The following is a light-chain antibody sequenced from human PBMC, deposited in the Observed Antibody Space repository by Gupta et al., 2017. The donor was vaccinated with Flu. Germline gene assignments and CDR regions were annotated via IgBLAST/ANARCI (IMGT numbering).Light chain of an antibody. CDR3: QQYDLSPDT. Sequence: GTRSLSPGQRATLSGRTSQTLRRNFLAWFQQKPGQAPRLLIYGASRRATGIPDRFSASGSGTDFTLTISRLEPEDFAVYFCQQYDLSPDTFGPGTRVDV. CDR1: QTLRRNF. J-gene: IGKJ3*01. V-gene: IGKV3-20*01. CDR2: GAS.